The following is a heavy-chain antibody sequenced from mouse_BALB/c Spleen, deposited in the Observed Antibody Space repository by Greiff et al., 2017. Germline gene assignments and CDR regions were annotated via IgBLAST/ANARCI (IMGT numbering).Heavy chain of an antibody. Sequence: VQVVESGADLAQPGASVKISCKASGYTFTSYWMHWVKQRPGQGLEWIGYINPSTGYTEYNQKFKDKATLTADKSSSTAYMQLSSLTSEDSAVYYCATYYGPAWFAYWGQGTLVTVSA. D-gene: IGHD1-1*01. V-gene: IGHV1-7*01. CDR3: ATYYGPAWFAY. CDR2: INPSTGYT. CDR1: GYTFTSYW. J-gene: IGHJ3*01.